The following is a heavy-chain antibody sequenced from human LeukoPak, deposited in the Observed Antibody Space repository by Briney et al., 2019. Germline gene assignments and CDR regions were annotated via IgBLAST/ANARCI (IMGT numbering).Heavy chain of an antibody. D-gene: IGHD5-24*01. V-gene: IGHV3-23*01. J-gene: IGHJ4*02. CDR3: AKEYLATITGDY. CDR2: ISGSGGST. CDR1: GFTFSSYA. Sequence: PGGSLRLPCAASGFTFSSYAMSWVRQAPGKGLEWVSTISGSGGSTYYADSVKGRFTISRDNSKNTLYLQMNSLRAEDTAVYYCAKEYLATITGDYWGQGTLVTVSS.